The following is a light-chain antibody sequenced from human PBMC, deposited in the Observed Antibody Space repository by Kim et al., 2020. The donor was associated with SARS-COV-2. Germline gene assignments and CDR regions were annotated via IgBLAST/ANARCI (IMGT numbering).Light chain of an antibody. Sequence: DVMMTQSPLSLPVTLGQPASISCRSSQSLVYSDGNTYLNWFQQRPGQSPRRLIHRVSNRDSGVPDRFSGSGSGTDFTLKISRVEAGDVGVYYCMQGTHWLYTFGQGTKLEI. CDR3: MQGTHWLYT. CDR1: QSLVYSDGNTY. V-gene: IGKV2-30*01. CDR2: RVS. J-gene: IGKJ2*01.